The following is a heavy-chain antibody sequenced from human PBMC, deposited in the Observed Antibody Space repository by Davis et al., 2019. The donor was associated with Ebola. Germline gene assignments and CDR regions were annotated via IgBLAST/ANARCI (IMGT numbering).Heavy chain of an antibody. Sequence: KVSCKGSGYSFTSYWIAWVRQMPGKGLECMGIIYPGDSETRYSPSFRGQVTISADKSFSTAYLQWSGLKASDTAMYYCARMGKSYYDSLWDYWGQGTLVTVSS. CDR3: ARMGKSYYDSLWDY. CDR2: IYPGDSET. V-gene: IGHV5-51*01. J-gene: IGHJ4*02. D-gene: IGHD3-10*01. CDR1: GYSFTSYW.